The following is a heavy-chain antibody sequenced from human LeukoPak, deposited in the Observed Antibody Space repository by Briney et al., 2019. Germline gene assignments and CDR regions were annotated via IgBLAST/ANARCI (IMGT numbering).Heavy chain of an antibody. CDR1: GGSISSGGYY. Sequence: SETLSLTCTVSGGSISSGGYYWSWIRQHPGKGLEWIGYIYYSGSTYYNPSLKSRVTISVDTSKNQFSLKLSSVTAADTAVYYCARRAGAIPGYFDYWGQGTLVTVSS. D-gene: IGHD1-26*01. CDR3: ARRAGAIPGYFDY. J-gene: IGHJ4*02. CDR2: IYYSGST. V-gene: IGHV4-31*03.